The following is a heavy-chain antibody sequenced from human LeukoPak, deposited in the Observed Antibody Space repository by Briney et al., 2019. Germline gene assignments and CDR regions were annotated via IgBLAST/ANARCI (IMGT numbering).Heavy chain of an antibody. D-gene: IGHD3-22*01. V-gene: IGHV1-2*02. J-gene: IGHJ3*02. CDR2: INANSCDT. CDR1: GYTFTGYY. Sequence: ASVNVSCKASGYTFTGYYMHWVRQAPGQGLEWMGWINANSCDTNYAQKFQGRVTMTRDTSISAVYMELSRLTSDDTAVYYCASRLQNYYDSSGYYVDAFDIWGQGTMVTVSS. CDR3: ASRLQNYYDSSGYYVDAFDI.